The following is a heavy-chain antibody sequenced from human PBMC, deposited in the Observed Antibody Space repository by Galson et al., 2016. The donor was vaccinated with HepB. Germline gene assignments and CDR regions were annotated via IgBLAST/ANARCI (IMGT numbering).Heavy chain of an antibody. Sequence: SLRLSCAASGLIVSSNYISWFRQAPGRGLEWVSVIYFGGDSVHADSVTGRFTTSTDNSQNTLYLHMNSLTVEDTGLYYCARGMTGYSSFDYWGRGTLVTVSS. V-gene: IGHV3-53*01. CDR3: ARGMTGYSSFDY. J-gene: IGHJ4*02. D-gene: IGHD5-18*01. CDR2: IYFGGDS. CDR1: GLIVSSNY.